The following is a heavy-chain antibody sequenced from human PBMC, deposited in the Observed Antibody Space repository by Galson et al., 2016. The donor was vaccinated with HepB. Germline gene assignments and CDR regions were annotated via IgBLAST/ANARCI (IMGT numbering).Heavy chain of an antibody. J-gene: IGHJ4*02. Sequence: SLRLSCAASGFTFSSYSMNWVRQAPGKGLEWVSYIISSSSTIYYADSVKGRFTISRDNAKNSLYLQMNSLRAEDTGIYYCAREGLADGSYFDYWGRGTLVTVS. CDR3: AREGLADGSYFDY. CDR1: GFTFSSYS. V-gene: IGHV3-48*01. CDR2: IISSSSTI. D-gene: IGHD5-24*01.